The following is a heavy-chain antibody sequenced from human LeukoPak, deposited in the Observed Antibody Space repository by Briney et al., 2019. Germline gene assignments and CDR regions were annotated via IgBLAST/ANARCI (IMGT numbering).Heavy chain of an antibody. Sequence: PSETLSLTCTVSGGSISNGDYYWSWIRQPPGKGLEWIGYIYYSGSTYYNPSLKSRVTISVDTSKNQFSLKLSSVTAADTAVYYCARTAIRERKYCSSTSCYTGRYYFDYWGQGTLVTVSS. CDR2: IYYSGST. J-gene: IGHJ4*02. CDR3: ARTAIRERKYCSSTSCYTGRYYFDY. V-gene: IGHV4-30-4*08. D-gene: IGHD2-2*02. CDR1: GGSISNGDYY.